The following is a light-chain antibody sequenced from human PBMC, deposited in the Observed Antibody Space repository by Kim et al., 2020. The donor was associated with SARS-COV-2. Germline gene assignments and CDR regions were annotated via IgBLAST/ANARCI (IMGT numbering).Light chain of an antibody. V-gene: IGKV3-20*01. CDR2: GAS. J-gene: IGKJ5*01. Sequence: PGERATLSCRASRSVSSSYVAWYQQKPGQAPRLLIYGASSRATGIPDRFSGSGSGTDFTLTISRLEPEDFAVYYCQQYGSSPPITFGQGTRLEIK. CDR1: RSVSSSY. CDR3: QQYGSSPPIT.